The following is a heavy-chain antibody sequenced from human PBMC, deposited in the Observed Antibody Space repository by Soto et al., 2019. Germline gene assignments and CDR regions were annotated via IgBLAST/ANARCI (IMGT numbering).Heavy chain of an antibody. D-gene: IGHD2-21*01. V-gene: IGHV3-30*18. CDR2: ISYDGSND. Sequence: QVQLVESGGGVVQPGRSLRLSCAASGFTFGRCVMHWVRQTPDKGLEWVAFISYDGSNDYYADSVRGRFTISRDNSENTLYLQMNSLRPDDTAVYYCAKGTTMVVIPQPPLFDHWGQGTLVSVSS. CDR1: GFTFGRCV. J-gene: IGHJ4*02. CDR3: AKGTTMVVIPQPPLFDH.